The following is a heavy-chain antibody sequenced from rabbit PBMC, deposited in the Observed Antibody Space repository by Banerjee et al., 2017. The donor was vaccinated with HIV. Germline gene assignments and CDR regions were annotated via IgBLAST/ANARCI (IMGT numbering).Heavy chain of an antibody. D-gene: IGHD1-1*01. J-gene: IGHJ4*01. V-gene: IGHV1S45*01. CDR1: GFSFSSYYY. Sequence: QEQLEESGGGLVKPEGSLTLTCTASGFSFSSYYYMCWVRQAPGKGLEWIACIYAGSSGDTYYASWAKGRFTVSKTSSTTVTLQMTSLTAADTATYFCARGAIYSGYGSNLWGQGTLVTVS. CDR3: ARGAIYSGYGSNL. CDR2: IYAGSSGDT.